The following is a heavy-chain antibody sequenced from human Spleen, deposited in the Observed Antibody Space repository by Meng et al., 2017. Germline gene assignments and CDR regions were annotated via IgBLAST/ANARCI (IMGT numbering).Heavy chain of an antibody. J-gene: IGHJ6*02. D-gene: IGHD4-23*01. CDR2: IKTKTDGGTT. V-gene: IGHV3-15*01. CDR1: GFTFSNAW. CDR3: MADSSTVAPCYYYGMDI. Sequence: GESLKISCAASGFTFSNAWMSWIRQAPGKGLEWVGRIKTKTDGGTTVDAAPVRGRFTSSSAESKNTLYLQMNSLKTEDAAGYYCMADSSTVAPCYYYGMDIWGQGTTVTVSS.